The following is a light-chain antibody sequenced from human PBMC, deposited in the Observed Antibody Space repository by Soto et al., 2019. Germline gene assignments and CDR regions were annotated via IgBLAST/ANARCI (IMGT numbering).Light chain of an antibody. CDR1: QSISSY. V-gene: IGKV1-39*01. CDR2: AAS. CDR3: HQSYSAPWT. J-gene: IGKJ1*01. Sequence: DIQVTQTPSSLSASVGDRVTITCRASQSISSYLNWYRQKPGRAPKLLIYAASKLQSGVPSRFSGSGSGTDFTLTISSLQPGDFAIYYCHQSYSAPWTFGQGTKVEIK.